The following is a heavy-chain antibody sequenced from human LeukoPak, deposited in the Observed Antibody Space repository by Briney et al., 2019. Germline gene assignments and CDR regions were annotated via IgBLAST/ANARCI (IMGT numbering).Heavy chain of an antibody. CDR2: IYYSGST. V-gene: IGHV4-39*01. J-gene: IGHJ5*02. D-gene: IGHD2-15*01. Sequence: SETLPLTCTVSGGSIRSSSYHWGWIRQPPGQGLEWIGSIYYSGSTYYNPSLKSRVTMSVDTSKNQCSLKLSSVTAAHTAVYYCARGGDIVVVVAAYHHWGQGTLVTVSS. CDR3: ARGGDIVVVVAAYHH. CDR1: GGSIRSSSYH.